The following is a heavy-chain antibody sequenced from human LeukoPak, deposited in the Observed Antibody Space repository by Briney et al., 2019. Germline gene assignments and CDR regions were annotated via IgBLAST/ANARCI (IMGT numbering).Heavy chain of an antibody. J-gene: IGHJ4*02. CDR3: AGMTVTTLFDY. D-gene: IGHD4-17*01. CDR1: GFTFSDYY. Sequence: GGSLRLSCAASGFTFSDYYMSWIRQAPGKGLEWISYISSSGSTVYYADSVKGRFTISRDNAKNSLYLQMNSLRAEDTAVYYCAGMTVTTLFDYWGQGTLVTVSS. V-gene: IGHV3-11*01. CDR2: ISSSGSTV.